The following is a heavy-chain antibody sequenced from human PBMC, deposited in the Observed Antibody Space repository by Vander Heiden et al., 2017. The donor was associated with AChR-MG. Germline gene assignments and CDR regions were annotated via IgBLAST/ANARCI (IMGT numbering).Heavy chain of an antibody. CDR1: GLPFSRYA. CDR3: ARDLSSGSYLYNWFDP. J-gene: IGHJ5*02. Sequence: QVQLVESGGGVVQPGRSLSLSCSAPGLPFSRYAMHWVRQAPGKGLEWVAVISYDGSNKYYADSVKGRFTISRDNSKNTLYLQMNSLRAEDTAVYYCARDLSSGSYLYNWFDPWGQGTLVTVSS. V-gene: IGHV3-30-3*01. CDR2: ISYDGSNK. D-gene: IGHD1-26*01.